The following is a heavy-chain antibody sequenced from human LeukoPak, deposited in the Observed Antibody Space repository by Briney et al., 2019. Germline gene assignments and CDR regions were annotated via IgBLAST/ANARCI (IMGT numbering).Heavy chain of an antibody. CDR1: GGTFSSYA. J-gene: IGHJ6*03. CDR3: AGRYCSSTSCNYYYYYMDV. Sequence: GASVKVSCKASGGTFSSYAISWVRQAPGQGLEWMGGIIPIFGTANYAQKFQGRVTITADESTSTAYMELSSLRSEDTAVYYCAGRYCSSTSCNYYYYYMDVWGKGTTVTVSS. D-gene: IGHD2-2*01. V-gene: IGHV1-69*13. CDR2: IIPIFGTA.